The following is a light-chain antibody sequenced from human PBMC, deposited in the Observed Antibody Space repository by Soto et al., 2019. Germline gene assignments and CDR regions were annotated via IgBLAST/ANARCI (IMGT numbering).Light chain of an antibody. J-gene: IGKJ5*01. Sequence: EIVLTQSPGTLSLSPGERATLSCRASQSVSSNYLAWYQQKPGQAPWLLIYDASTRATGIPDRFSGSGSGTDFTLTISRLEPEDFAVYYCQQYGDSITFGQGTRLEIK. V-gene: IGKV3-20*01. CDR3: QQYGDSIT. CDR2: DAS. CDR1: QSVSSNY.